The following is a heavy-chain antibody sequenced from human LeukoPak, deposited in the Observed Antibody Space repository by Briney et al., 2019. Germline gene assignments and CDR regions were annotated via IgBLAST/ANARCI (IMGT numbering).Heavy chain of an antibody. V-gene: IGHV4-4*07. CDR1: GGSISSYY. CDR3: ATVRIAVANGNAFDI. D-gene: IGHD6-19*01. J-gene: IGHJ3*02. CDR2: IYTSGST. Sequence: PSETLSLTCTVSGGSISSYYWSWIRQPAGKGLEWIGRIYTSGSTIYNPSLKSRVTISVDRSKNQFSLKLSSVTAADTAVYYCATVRIAVANGNAFDIWGQGTMVTVSS.